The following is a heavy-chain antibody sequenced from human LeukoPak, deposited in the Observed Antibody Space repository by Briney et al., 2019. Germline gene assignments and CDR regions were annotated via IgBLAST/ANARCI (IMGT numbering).Heavy chain of an antibody. CDR3: AKDFGITMVRGVPRGMDV. J-gene: IGHJ6*02. V-gene: IGHV3-9*01. Sequence: PGGSLRLSCAASGFTFDDYAMHWVRQAPGKGLEWVSGISWNSGSIGYADSVKGRFTISRDNAKNSLYLQMNSLRAEDTALYYCAKDFGITMVRGVPRGMDVWGQGTTVTVSS. D-gene: IGHD3-10*01. CDR1: GFTFDDYA. CDR2: ISWNSGSI.